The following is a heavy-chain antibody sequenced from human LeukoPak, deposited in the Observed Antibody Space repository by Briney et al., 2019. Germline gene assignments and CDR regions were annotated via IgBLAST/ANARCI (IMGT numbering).Heavy chain of an antibody. Sequence: GGSLRLSCEASRSLSSSYGMHWVRQAPGKGLEWVAVISYDGSNKYYADSVRGRFTISRDNSKNTLYLQMNSLRDEDTAVYYCATTLDRIVGATHFDYWGQGTLVTVSS. CDR3: ATTLDRIVGATHFDY. D-gene: IGHD1-26*01. CDR2: ISYDGSNK. V-gene: IGHV3-30*03. J-gene: IGHJ4*02. CDR1: RSLSSSYG.